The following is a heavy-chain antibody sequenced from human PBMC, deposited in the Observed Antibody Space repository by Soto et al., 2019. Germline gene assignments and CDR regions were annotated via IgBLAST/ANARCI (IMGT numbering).Heavy chain of an antibody. CDR3: AKARDDYRSYDFDY. D-gene: IGHD4-4*01. V-gene: IGHV3-23*01. J-gene: IGHJ4*02. CDR2: SSGSGGSK. Sequence: EVQLLESGGGLVQPWGSLRLSCAASGFTFTNYAMTWVRQAPGKGLEWVSISSSSGSGGSKNYADSVKGRFTISRYNSKTPLYIQMNSRRVEDTDVYYCAKARDDYRSYDFDYWRQGTLVT. CDR1: GFTFTNYA.